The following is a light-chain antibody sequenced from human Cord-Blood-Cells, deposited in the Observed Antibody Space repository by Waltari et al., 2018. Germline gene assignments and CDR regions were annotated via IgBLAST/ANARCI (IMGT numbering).Light chain of an antibody. Sequence: EIVMTQSPDTPSVSPGARANLSCMASQSVSSNLAWYQQKPGQAPRLLIYGASTRATVIPARFSGSGSGTEFTLTISSLQSEDFAVYYCQQYNNLPLYTFGQGTKLEIK. J-gene: IGKJ2*01. V-gene: IGKV3-15*01. CDR2: GAS. CDR1: QSVSSN. CDR3: QQYNNLPLYT.